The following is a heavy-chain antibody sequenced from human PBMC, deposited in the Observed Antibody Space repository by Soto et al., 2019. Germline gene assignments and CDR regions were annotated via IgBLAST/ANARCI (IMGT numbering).Heavy chain of an antibody. D-gene: IGHD3-3*01. Sequence: GGSLRLSCAASGFTFSSYSMNWVRQAPGKGLEWVSYISSSSSTIYYADSVKGRFTISRDNAKNSLYLQMNSLRAEDTAVYYCARERYDFWSGSTYRDNWFDPWGQGTLVTVSS. CDR1: GFTFSSYS. V-gene: IGHV3-48*01. CDR2: ISSSSSTI. CDR3: ARERYDFWSGSTYRDNWFDP. J-gene: IGHJ5*02.